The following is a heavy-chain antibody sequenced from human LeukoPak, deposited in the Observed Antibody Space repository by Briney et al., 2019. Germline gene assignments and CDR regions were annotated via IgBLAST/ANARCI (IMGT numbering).Heavy chain of an antibody. CDR3: ARDGSTRPDYYYMDV. CDR1: GYSISSGYY. D-gene: IGHD1-1*01. Sequence: SETLSLTCTVSGYSISSGYYWGWIRQPPGKGLEWIGSIYHSGTTYYNPSLKSRVTISVDTSKNQFSLRLSSVTAADTAVYYCARDGSTRPDYYYMDVWGKGTTVTVSS. J-gene: IGHJ6*03. V-gene: IGHV4-38-2*02. CDR2: IYHSGTT.